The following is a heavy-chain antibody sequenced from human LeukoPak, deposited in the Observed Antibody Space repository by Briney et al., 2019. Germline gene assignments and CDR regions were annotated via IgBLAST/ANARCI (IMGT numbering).Heavy chain of an antibody. CDR2: MNPNSGNT. CDR3: ARDRMVRGVTFDY. V-gene: IGHV1-8*01. Sequence: ASVKVSCKASGYTFTSYDINWVRQATGQGLEWMGWMNPNSGNTGYAQKFQGRVTMTRNTSISTAYMELSRLRSDDTAVYYCARDRMVRGVTFDYWGQGTLVTVSS. D-gene: IGHD3-10*01. J-gene: IGHJ4*02. CDR1: GYTFTSYD.